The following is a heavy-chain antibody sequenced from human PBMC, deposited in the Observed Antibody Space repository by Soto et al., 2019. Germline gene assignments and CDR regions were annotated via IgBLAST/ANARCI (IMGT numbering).Heavy chain of an antibody. CDR3: ARHHSSSSSRLDWFDP. Sequence: QLQLQESGPGLVKPSETLSLTCTVSGGSISSSSYYWGWIRQPPGKGLEWIGSIYYSGSTYSNPSLKSRVTISVDTSKNQFSLKLSSVTAADTAVYYCARHHSSSSSRLDWFDPWGQGTLVTVSS. J-gene: IGHJ5*02. CDR2: IYYSGST. D-gene: IGHD6-6*01. V-gene: IGHV4-39*01. CDR1: GGSISSSSYY.